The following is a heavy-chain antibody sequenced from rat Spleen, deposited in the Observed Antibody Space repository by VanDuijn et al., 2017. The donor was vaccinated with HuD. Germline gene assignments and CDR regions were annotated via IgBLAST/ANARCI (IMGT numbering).Heavy chain of an antibody. D-gene: IGHD1-9*01. CDR1: GFTFSSFP. CDR3: VRHGYTRYYFDY. J-gene: IGHJ2*01. Sequence: EVQLVESGGGLVQPGRSLKLSCAASGFTFSSFPMALVRQAPKNGLEWVAYISSGGCGIYSPDSVKGKFTISRDNAKSTIYLQMDSLRSEDTDSYYCVRHGYTRYYFDYWGQGVMVTVSS. V-gene: IGHV5-25*01. CDR2: ISSGGCGI.